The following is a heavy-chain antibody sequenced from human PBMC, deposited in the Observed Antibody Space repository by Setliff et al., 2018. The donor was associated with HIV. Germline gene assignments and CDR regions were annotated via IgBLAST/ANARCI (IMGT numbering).Heavy chain of an antibody. J-gene: IGHJ5*02. D-gene: IGHD6-13*01. Sequence: ASVKVSCKASGYAFSTYDINWVRQATGRGLEWMGWMNPNSGNTGYAQQFQGRITMTRNSSISTAYMDLSSLRSDDTAVYYCARVSQYSSSWYVRWFDPWGQGTLVTVSS. CDR2: MNPNSGNT. V-gene: IGHV1-8*02. CDR3: ARVSQYSSSWYVRWFDP. CDR1: GYAFSTYD.